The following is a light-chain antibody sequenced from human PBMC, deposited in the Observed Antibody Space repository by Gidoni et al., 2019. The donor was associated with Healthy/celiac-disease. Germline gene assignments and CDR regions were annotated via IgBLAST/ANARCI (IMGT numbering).Light chain of an antibody. CDR1: SSDVGSYNL. V-gene: IGLV2-23*02. CDR3: CSYAGSSTLV. J-gene: IGLJ2*01. CDR2: EVI. Sequence: QSALTQPASVSGSPGPSITISCTGTSSDVGSYNLVSWYQQHPGKAPKLMIYEVIKRPSGFSNRFSGSKSGNTASLTISGLQAEDEADYYCCSYAGSSTLVFGGGTKLTVL.